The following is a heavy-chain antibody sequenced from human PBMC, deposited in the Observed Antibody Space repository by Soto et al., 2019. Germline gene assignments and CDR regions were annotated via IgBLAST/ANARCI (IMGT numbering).Heavy chain of an antibody. V-gene: IGHV4-61*01. Sequence: QVQLQESGPGLVKPSETLSLTCTVSGGSVSSGSYYWSWIRQPPGKGLEWIGYIYYSGSTNYNPSLKSRVTISVDTSKNQFSLKLSSVTAADTAVYYCASGDSSAMYYYGMDVWGQGTTVTVSS. CDR3: ASGDSSAMYYYGMDV. D-gene: IGHD6-19*01. CDR1: GGSVSSGSYY. CDR2: IYYSGST. J-gene: IGHJ6*02.